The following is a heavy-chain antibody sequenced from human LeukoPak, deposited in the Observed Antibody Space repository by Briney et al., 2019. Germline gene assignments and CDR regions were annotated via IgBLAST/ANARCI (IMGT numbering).Heavy chain of an antibody. CDR1: GYTFTGYY. V-gene: IGHV1-2*02. D-gene: IGHD4-17*01. J-gene: IGHJ4*02. CDR3: ARGRDYGDNSGALWVY. Sequence: ASVKVSCKASGYTFTGYYMHWVRQAPGQGFEWMGWINPNSGGTNYAQKFQGRVTMNRDTSISTAYMELSRLTSDDTAVYYCARGRDYGDNSGALWVYWGQGTLVTASS. CDR2: INPNSGGT.